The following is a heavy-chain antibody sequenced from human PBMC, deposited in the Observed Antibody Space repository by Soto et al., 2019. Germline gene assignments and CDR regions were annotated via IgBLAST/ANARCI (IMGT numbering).Heavy chain of an antibody. CDR3: AKDRGIYGVARGAFDI. CDR1: GFTFDDYA. J-gene: IGHJ3*02. V-gene: IGHV3-9*01. CDR2: ISWNSGSI. Sequence: GGSLRLSCAASGFTFDDYAMHWVRQAPGKGLEWVSGISWNSGSIGYADSVKGRFTISRDNAKNSLYLQMNSLRAEDTALYYCAKDRGIYGVARGAFDIWGQGTMVTVSS. D-gene: IGHD3-3*01.